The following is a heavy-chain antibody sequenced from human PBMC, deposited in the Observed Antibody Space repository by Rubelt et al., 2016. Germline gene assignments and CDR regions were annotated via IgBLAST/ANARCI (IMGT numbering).Heavy chain of an antibody. Sequence: QVQVVESGGGVVQPGRSLRLSCAASGFTFGNYGMHWVRQAPGKGLEWVAVISYDGHKNYVESVTGRFTIPSDNSKKTVYLQMNILSAEDTAMYYCAKERGLAAAGTVIFEHWGQGTLVTVSS. CDR3: AKERGLAAAGTVIFEH. J-gene: IGHJ4*02. CDR2: ISYDGHK. CDR1: GFTFGNYG. V-gene: IGHV3-30*18. D-gene: IGHD6-13*01.